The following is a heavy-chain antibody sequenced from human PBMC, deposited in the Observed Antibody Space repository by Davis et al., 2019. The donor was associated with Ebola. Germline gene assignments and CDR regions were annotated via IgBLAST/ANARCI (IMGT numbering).Heavy chain of an antibody. D-gene: IGHD6-19*01. Sequence: SVKVSCKASGGTFSSYTISWVRQAPGQGLEWMGRIIPILGIANYAQKFQGRVTITADKSTSTAYMELSSLRSEDTAVYYCARDPGYSSGWRIDYWGQGTLVTVSS. V-gene: IGHV1-69*04. CDR1: GGTFSSYT. CDR2: IIPILGIA. CDR3: ARDPGYSSGWRIDY. J-gene: IGHJ4*02.